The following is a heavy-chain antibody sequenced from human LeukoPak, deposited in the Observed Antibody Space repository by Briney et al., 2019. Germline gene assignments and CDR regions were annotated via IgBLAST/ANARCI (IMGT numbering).Heavy chain of an antibody. CDR2: ISSSSSYI. D-gene: IGHD1-26*01. Sequence: GGSLRLSCAASGFTFSSYSMNWVRQAPGKGLEWVSSISSSSSYIYYADSVKGRFTISRDNAKNSLYLQMNSLRAEDTAVYYCAREPKEVGALDYWGQGTLVTVSS. V-gene: IGHV3-21*01. CDR1: GFTFSSYS. CDR3: AREPKEVGALDY. J-gene: IGHJ4*02.